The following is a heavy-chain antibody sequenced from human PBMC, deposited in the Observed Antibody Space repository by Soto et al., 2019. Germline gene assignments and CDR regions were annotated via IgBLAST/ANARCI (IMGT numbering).Heavy chain of an antibody. Sequence: GSVKVSCKFSGYTFTSYGISWVRQAPGQGLEWMGWISAYNGNTNYAQKLQGRVTMTTDTSTSTAYMELRSLRSDDTAVYYCARVPLMTTLGGALYGMDVWGKGTTVTVSS. CDR3: ARVPLMTTLGGALYGMDV. CDR2: ISAYNGNT. D-gene: IGHD3-16*01. CDR1: GYTFTSYG. V-gene: IGHV1-18*01. J-gene: IGHJ6*04.